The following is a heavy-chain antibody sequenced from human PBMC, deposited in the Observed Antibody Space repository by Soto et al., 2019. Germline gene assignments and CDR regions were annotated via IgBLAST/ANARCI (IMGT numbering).Heavy chain of an antibody. CDR2: IIPIFGTA. CDR3: AIVIVVVVRDGVNRNSGHYFDY. V-gene: IGHV1-69*13. Sequence: GASVKVSCKASGGTFSSYAISWVRQAPGQGLEWMGGIIPIFGTANYAQKFQGRVTITADESTSTAYMELSSLRSEDTAVYYCAIVIVVVVRDGVNRNSGHYFDYWGQGTLVTVSS. J-gene: IGHJ4*02. D-gene: IGHD2-15*01. CDR1: GGTFSSYA.